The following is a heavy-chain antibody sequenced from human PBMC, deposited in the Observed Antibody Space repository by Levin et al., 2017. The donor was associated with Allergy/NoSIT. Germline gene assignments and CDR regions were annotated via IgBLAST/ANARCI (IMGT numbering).Heavy chain of an antibody. CDR2: MNPKTGAT. J-gene: IGHJ4*02. D-gene: IGHD3-16*01. V-gene: IGHV1-8*01. CDR3: ARVRKASWGSYFFDN. Sequence: EASVKVSCKASGYTFSDFDINWVRQATGQGLEWMGWMNPKTGATGYAQRFQGRVTMTSNTSISIGYLYLSSLTSEDTAVYYCARVRKASWGSYFFDNWGQGTLVTVSS. CDR1: GYTFSDFD.